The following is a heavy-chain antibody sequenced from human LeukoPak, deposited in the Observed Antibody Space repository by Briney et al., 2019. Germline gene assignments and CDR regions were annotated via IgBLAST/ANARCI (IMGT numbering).Heavy chain of an antibody. V-gene: IGHV3-66*01. J-gene: IGHJ4*02. CDR1: GFTVSSNY. D-gene: IGHD6-25*01. CDR3: AKVGSIPATNYYFDY. Sequence: PGGSLRLSCAASGFTVSSNYMSWVRQAPGKGLEWVSVIYSGGSTYYADSVKGRFTISRDNSKNTLYLQMNSLRAEDTAVYYCAKVGSIPATNYYFDYWGQGTLVTVSS. CDR2: IYSGGST.